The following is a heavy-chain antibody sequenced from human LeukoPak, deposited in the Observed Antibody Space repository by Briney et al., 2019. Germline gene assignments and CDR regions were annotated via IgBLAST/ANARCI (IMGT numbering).Heavy chain of an antibody. Sequence: ASVKVSCKASGYTFTGYYMHWVRQAPGQGLEWMGWINPNSGGTNYAQKFQGRGTMTRDTSISTAYMELSRLRSDDTAVYYCARDVGSGYFLREMYYFDYWGQGTLVTVSS. CDR3: ARDVGSGYFLREMYYFDY. CDR1: GYTFTGYY. D-gene: IGHD5-12*01. CDR2: INPNSGGT. J-gene: IGHJ4*02. V-gene: IGHV1-2*02.